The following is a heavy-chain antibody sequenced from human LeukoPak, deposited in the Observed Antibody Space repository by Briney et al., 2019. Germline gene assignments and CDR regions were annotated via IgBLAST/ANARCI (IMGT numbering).Heavy chain of an antibody. D-gene: IGHD3-3*01. V-gene: IGHV3-74*01. CDR2: INTDGSTT. CDR3: ARVYTFGPDY. J-gene: IGHJ4*02. Sequence: PGGSLRLSCAVSGFTFSSHWMHWVRQAPGKGLVWVSRINTDGSTTSYADSVKGRFTISRDNAKNTLYLQMNSLRAEDTAVYYCARVYTFGPDYWGQGTLVTVSS. CDR1: GFTFSSHW.